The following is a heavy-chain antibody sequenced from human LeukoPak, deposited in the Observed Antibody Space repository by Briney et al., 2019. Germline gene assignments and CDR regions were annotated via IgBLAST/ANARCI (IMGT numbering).Heavy chain of an antibody. Sequence: GGSLRLSCAASGFTFDDYAMHWVRQAPGKGLEWVSGISWNSGSIGYADSVKGRFTISRDSSKNTLYLQMNSLRAEDTAVYYCARQTGSGLFILPGGQGTLVTVSS. D-gene: IGHD3/OR15-3a*01. CDR3: ARQTGSGLFILP. V-gene: IGHV3-9*01. CDR1: GFTFDDYA. CDR2: ISWNSGSI. J-gene: IGHJ4*02.